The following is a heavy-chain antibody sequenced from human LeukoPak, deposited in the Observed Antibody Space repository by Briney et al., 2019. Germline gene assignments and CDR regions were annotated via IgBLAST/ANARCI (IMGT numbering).Heavy chain of an antibody. Sequence: PSETLSLTCTVSGGSVSSGSYYWSWIRQPPEKGLEWIGYIYYSGSTNYNPSLKSRVTISVDTSKNQFSLKLSSVTAADTAVYYCAREGAYSSSWYYWGQGTLVTVSS. J-gene: IGHJ4*02. CDR1: GGSVSSGSYY. V-gene: IGHV4-61*01. CDR2: IYYSGST. CDR3: AREGAYSSSWYY. D-gene: IGHD6-13*01.